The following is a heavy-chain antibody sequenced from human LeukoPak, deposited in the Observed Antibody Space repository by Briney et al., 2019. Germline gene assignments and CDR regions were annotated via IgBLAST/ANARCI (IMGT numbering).Heavy chain of an antibody. CDR1: GGSISSYY. Sequence: SETLSLTCTVSGGSISSYYWSWIRQPPGKGLEWIGYIYTSGSTNYNPSLKSRVTMSVDTSKNQFSLKLSSVTAADTAVYYCARLNRYYYDSSGYWMNWFDPWGQGTLVTVSS. CDR2: IYTSGST. D-gene: IGHD3-22*01. CDR3: ARLNRYYYDSSGYWMNWFDP. V-gene: IGHV4-4*09. J-gene: IGHJ5*02.